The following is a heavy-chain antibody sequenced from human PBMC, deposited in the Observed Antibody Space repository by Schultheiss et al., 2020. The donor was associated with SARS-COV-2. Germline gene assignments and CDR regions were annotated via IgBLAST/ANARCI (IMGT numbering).Heavy chain of an antibody. Sequence: SLKISCAASGFTFDDYAMHWVRQAPGKGPEWVSGISWNSGSIGYADSVKGRFTIFRDNAKNSLYLQMNSLRAEDTALYYCAKGPTVVTPYIDYWGQGTLVTVSS. D-gene: IGHD4-23*01. CDR2: ISWNSGSI. CDR3: AKGPTVVTPYIDY. J-gene: IGHJ4*02. V-gene: IGHV3-9*01. CDR1: GFTFDDYA.